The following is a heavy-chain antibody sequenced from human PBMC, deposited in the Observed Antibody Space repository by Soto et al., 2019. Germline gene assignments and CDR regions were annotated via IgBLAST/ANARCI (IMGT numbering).Heavy chain of an antibody. Sequence: SETLSLTCXVSGGSISSYYWSWIRQPPGKGLEWIGYIYYSGSTNYNPSLKSRVTISVDTSKNQFSLKLSSVTAADTAVYYCARYYYDSSGYYPQDYYYGMDVWGQGTTVTVSS. J-gene: IGHJ6*02. CDR2: IYYSGST. CDR3: ARYYYDSSGYYPQDYYYGMDV. D-gene: IGHD3-22*01. CDR1: GGSISSYY. V-gene: IGHV4-59*01.